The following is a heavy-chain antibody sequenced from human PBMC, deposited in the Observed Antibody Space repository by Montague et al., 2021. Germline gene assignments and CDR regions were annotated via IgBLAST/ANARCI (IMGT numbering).Heavy chain of an antibody. CDR2: TFYSGNT. Sequence: TLSLTCTVSGGSISSGGYYWSWIRQLPGKGLEWIGYTFYSGNTYYSPSLKSRVTISVDTSKNQFSLKLSSVTAADTAVYYCARAEDYYGSGSYLGFDYWGQGTLVTVSS. CDR1: GGSISSGGYY. V-gene: IGHV4-31*03. D-gene: IGHD3-10*01. J-gene: IGHJ4*02. CDR3: ARAEDYYGSGSYLGFDY.